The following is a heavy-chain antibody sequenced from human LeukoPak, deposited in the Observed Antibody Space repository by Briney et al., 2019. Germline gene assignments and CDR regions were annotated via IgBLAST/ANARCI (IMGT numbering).Heavy chain of an antibody. V-gene: IGHV1-69*13. CDR3: ARERNIVVVPAAPYNWFDP. CDR1: GGTFSSYA. CDR2: IIPIFGTA. D-gene: IGHD2-2*01. Sequence: VKVSCKASGGTFSSYAISWVRQAPGQGLEWMGGIIPIFGTANYAQKFQGRVTITTDESTSTAYMELSSLRSEDTAVYYCARERNIVVVPAAPYNWFDPWGQGTLVTVSS. J-gene: IGHJ5*02.